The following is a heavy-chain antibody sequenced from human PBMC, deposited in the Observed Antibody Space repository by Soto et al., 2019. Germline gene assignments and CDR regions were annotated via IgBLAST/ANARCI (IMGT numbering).Heavy chain of an antibody. V-gene: IGHV4-34*01. CDR1: GGSFSGYY. CDR3: ARERVRVFKLNYYYGMDV. J-gene: IGHJ6*02. Sequence: PSQTLSLTCAVYGGSFSGYYWSWIRQPPGKGQEWIGEFNHSGSTNYNPSLKSRVTISVDTSKNQFSLKVSPVTAADTAVYYCARERVRVFKLNYYYGMDVWGQGTTVT. CDR2: FNHSGST. D-gene: IGHD1-1*01.